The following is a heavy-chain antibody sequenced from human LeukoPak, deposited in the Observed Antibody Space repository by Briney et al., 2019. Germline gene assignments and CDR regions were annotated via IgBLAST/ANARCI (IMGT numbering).Heavy chain of an antibody. CDR1: GSIFTSYW. CDR3: ARNIVDTAMVYYFDY. D-gene: IGHD5-18*01. J-gene: IGHJ4*02. V-gene: IGHV5-51*01. CDR2: IYPGDSDT. Sequence: GGSLEISGQGSGSIFTSYWSGGVRRLPGKGREWMGIIYPGDSDTRYSPSFQGQVTISADKSISTAYLQWSSLKASDTAMYYCARNIVDTAMVYYFDYWGQGTLVTVSS.